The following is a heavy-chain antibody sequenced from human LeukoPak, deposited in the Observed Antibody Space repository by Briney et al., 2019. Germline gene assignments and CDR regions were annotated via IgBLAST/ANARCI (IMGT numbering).Heavy chain of an antibody. J-gene: IGHJ3*02. Sequence: GESLMISCKGSGYSFTSYWIGWVRQMPGKGLEWMGIIYPGDSDTRYSPSFQGQVTISADKSISTAYLQWSSLKASDTAMYYCARPGVGSSGWYDAFDIWGQGTMVTVSS. V-gene: IGHV5-51*01. D-gene: IGHD6-19*01. CDR2: IYPGDSDT. CDR1: GYSFTSYW. CDR3: ARPGVGSSGWYDAFDI.